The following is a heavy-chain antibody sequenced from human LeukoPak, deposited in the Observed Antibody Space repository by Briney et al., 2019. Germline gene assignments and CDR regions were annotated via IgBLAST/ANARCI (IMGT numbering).Heavy chain of an antibody. J-gene: IGHJ4*02. V-gene: IGHV3-21*01. CDR2: ISSSSSYI. Sequence: GGSLRLSCAASGFTFSSYWMHWVRQAPGDGLVWVSSISSSSSYISYADSVKGRFTISRDNAKNSLYLQMNSLRAEDTAVYYCARDSGGYCSSTSCLMDYWGQGTLVTVSS. D-gene: IGHD2-2*01. CDR1: GFTFSSYW. CDR3: ARDSGGYCSSTSCLMDY.